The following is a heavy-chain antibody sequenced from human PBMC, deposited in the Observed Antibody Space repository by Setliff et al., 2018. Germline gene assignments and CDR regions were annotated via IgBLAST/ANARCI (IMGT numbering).Heavy chain of an antibody. CDR2: TNWNGGST. V-gene: IGHV3-20*04. J-gene: IGHJ4*02. D-gene: IGHD3-10*01. CDR3: ARATAYYGSRSYYAFDY. Sequence: PGGSLRLSCAAYGFTFDDFGMSWVRQAPGKGLEWVSGTNWNGGSTAYADSVKGRFTISRDNAGKALYLQMNAVRAEDTALYFCARATAYYGSRSYYAFDYWGQGTLVTVSS. CDR1: GFTFDDFG.